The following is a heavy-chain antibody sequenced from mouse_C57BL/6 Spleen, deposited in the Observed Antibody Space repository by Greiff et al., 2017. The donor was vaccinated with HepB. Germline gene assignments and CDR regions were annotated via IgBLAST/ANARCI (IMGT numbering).Heavy chain of an antibody. CDR1: GYTFTDYN. J-gene: IGHJ2*01. D-gene: IGHD1-1*01. CDR3: ARREGDYYGSSYFDY. Sequence: VQLQQSGPELVKPGASVKIPCKASGYTFTDYNMDWVKQSHGKSLEWIGDINPNNGGTIYNQKFKGKATLTVDKSSSTAYMELRSLTSEDTAVYYCARREGDYYGSSYFDYWGQGTTLTVSS. V-gene: IGHV1-18*01. CDR2: INPNNGGT.